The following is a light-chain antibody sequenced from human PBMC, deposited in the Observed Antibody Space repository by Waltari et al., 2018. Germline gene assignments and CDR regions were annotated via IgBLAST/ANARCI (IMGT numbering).Light chain of an antibody. CDR1: TRYVGNYDL. J-gene: IGLJ1*01. Sequence: QSALTQPASVSGTPGPSLTLSCTGTTRYVGNYDLVAWYQHHPGKAPKLLICEVIKRPSGVSSRFSGSKSGSTASLTISGLQPDDEADYYCCSYAGLGTYVFGSGTKVTVL. CDR3: CSYAGLGTYV. V-gene: IGLV2-23*02. CDR2: EVI.